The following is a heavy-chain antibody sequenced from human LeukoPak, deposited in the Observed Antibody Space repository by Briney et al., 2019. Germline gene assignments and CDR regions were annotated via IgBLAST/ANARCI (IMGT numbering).Heavy chain of an antibody. CDR2: IRSKTYGATT. D-gene: IGHD5-24*01. CDR3: TRVRRGYNDYALDY. J-gene: IGHJ4*02. Sequence: GGSLRLSCAATGFTFSEYSISWFRQAPGKEPEWVAYIRSKTYGATTEYAASVEGRFTISRDESNNIAYLQMNSLKTEDTAVYYCTRVRRGYNDYALDYWGQGTLVAVSS. CDR1: GFTFSEYS. V-gene: IGHV3-49*03.